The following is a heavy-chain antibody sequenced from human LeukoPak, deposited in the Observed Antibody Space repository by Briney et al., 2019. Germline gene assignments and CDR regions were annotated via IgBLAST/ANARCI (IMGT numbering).Heavy chain of an antibody. CDR3: ARDPPGIDYGMDV. Sequence: PSQTLSLTCTVSGGSISSSSYYWGWIRQPPGKGLEWIGSIYYSGSTYYNPSLKSRVTISVDTSKNQFSLKLSSVTAADTAVYYCARDPPGIDYGMDVWGQGTTVTVSS. CDR2: IYYSGST. CDR1: GGSISSSSYY. J-gene: IGHJ6*02. V-gene: IGHV4-39*07. D-gene: IGHD3-10*01.